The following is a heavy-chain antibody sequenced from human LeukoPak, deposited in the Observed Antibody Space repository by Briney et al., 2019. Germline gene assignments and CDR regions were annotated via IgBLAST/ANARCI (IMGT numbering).Heavy chain of an antibody. J-gene: IGHJ6*02. D-gene: IGHD2-21*01. Sequence: PGGSLRLSCVASGFTFDDHAMRWVRQAPGKGLEWVSSISWYSGNIGYADSVKGRFSISRDNAKNTLYLEMNSLRTDDTALYSCARDVWRRAFYYAMDVSGLGTTVAVSS. V-gene: IGHV3-9*01. CDR3: ARDVWRRAFYYAMDV. CDR2: ISWYSGNI. CDR1: GFTFDDHA.